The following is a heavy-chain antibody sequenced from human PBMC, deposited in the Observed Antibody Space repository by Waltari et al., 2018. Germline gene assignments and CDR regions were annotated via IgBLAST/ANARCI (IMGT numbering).Heavy chain of an antibody. V-gene: IGHV1-3*01. J-gene: IGHJ3*02. Sequence: QVQLVQSGAEVKKPGASVKVSCKASGYPFTSYAMHWFRQAPGQRLEWMGWINAGNGNTKYSQKFQGRVTITRDTSASTAYMELSSLRSEDTAVYYCARRRIFGVVIISREDAFDIWGQGTMVTVSS. CDR2: INAGNGNT. CDR1: GYPFTSYA. CDR3: ARRRIFGVVIISREDAFDI. D-gene: IGHD3-3*01.